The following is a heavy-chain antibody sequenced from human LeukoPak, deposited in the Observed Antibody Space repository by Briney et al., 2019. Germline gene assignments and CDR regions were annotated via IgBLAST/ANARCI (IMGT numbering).Heavy chain of an antibody. D-gene: IGHD4-17*01. CDR3: ARGDTVTVYFDY. Sequence: GGSLRLSCAASGFIFDDYAMHWVRQAPGKGLEWVSGISWNSGSIGYADSVKGRFTISRDNAKNSLYLQMNSLRAEDTAVYYCARGDTVTVYFDYWGQGTLVTVSS. J-gene: IGHJ4*02. V-gene: IGHV3-9*01. CDR2: ISWNSGSI. CDR1: GFIFDDYA.